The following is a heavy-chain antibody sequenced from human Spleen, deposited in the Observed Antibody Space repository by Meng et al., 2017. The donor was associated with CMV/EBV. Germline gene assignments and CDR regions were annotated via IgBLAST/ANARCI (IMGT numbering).Heavy chain of an antibody. CDR3: AKIGSFTYYYYGMDV. CDR2: IYSGGVAT. D-gene: IGHD1-26*01. CDR1: EFTFSDYW. Sequence: GGSLRLSCVASEFTFSDYWMSWVRQAPGKGLEWVSVIYSGGVATYYADSVKGRFTISRDNSNNTLFLQMDSLGAEDTAVYYCAKIGSFTYYYYGMDVWGQGTTVTVSS. V-gene: IGHV3-23*03. J-gene: IGHJ6*02.